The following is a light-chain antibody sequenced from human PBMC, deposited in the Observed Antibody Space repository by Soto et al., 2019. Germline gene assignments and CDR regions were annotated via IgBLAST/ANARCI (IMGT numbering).Light chain of an antibody. Sequence: QSVLTQPPSASGSPGQSVTISCTGTSSDVGGYDYVSWYQQRPGKAPKLLIHEVTKRPSGVPDRFSGSKSGNTASLTVSGLQAEDEADYYCSSYEGRTVYVFGTGTKVTVL. J-gene: IGLJ1*01. V-gene: IGLV2-8*01. CDR1: SSDVGGYDY. CDR2: EVT. CDR3: SSYEGRTVYV.